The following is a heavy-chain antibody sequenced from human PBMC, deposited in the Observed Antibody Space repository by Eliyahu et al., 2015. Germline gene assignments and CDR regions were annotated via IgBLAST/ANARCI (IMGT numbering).Heavy chain of an antibody. Sequence: QLLLQESDPGLVKPSETLSLTCSVSGGSISSTNSYWGWIRQPPGKGLEWIATIYYSGHTFSNSSLQTRLTISVDTSQNQFSLRLSSVTAADTAIYYCARLRDSSGYYTIDYWGQGTLVTVSS. CDR2: IYYSGHT. V-gene: IGHV4-39*01. CDR1: GGSISSTNSY. CDR3: ARLRDSSGYYTIDY. D-gene: IGHD3-22*01. J-gene: IGHJ4*02.